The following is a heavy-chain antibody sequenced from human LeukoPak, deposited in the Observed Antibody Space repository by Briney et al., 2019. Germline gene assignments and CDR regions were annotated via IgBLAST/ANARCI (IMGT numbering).Heavy chain of an antibody. Sequence: ASVKVSCKASGYTFTGYYMHWVRQAPGQGLEWMGWIDPNSGGTNYAQKFRGRVTMTRDTSISTAYMELSRLRSDDTAVYYCARDEYQLWSSYYYYYGMDVWGQGTTVTVSS. CDR1: GYTFTGYY. CDR3: ARDEYQLWSSYYYYYGMDV. J-gene: IGHJ6*02. CDR2: IDPNSGGT. V-gene: IGHV1-2*02. D-gene: IGHD5-18*01.